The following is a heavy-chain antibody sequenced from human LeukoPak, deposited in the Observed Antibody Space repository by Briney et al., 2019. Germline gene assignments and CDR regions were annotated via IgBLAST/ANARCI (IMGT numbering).Heavy chain of an antibody. Sequence: GGSLRLCCVNSGFWLSVYYMMWIRQAPGKGPEWVAHISSSAATTLYADSVKGRFTVSRDNAKNSLYLEMTSLRAEDTAVYYRARYRGARVTPVGYWGQGTLVTVSS. CDR1: GFWLSVYY. J-gene: IGHJ4*02. V-gene: IGHV3-11*04. CDR3: ARYRGARVTPVGY. CDR2: ISSSAATT. D-gene: IGHD4-17*01.